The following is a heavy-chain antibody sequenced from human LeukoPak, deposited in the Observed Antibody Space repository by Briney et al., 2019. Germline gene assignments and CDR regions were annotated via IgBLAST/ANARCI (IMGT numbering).Heavy chain of an antibody. J-gene: IGHJ5*02. V-gene: IGHV1-2*02. CDR3: ARDPSDSGYYIWGPNWFDP. D-gene: IGHD3-22*01. CDR1: GYTFTGYY. CDR2: INPNSGGT. Sequence: GASVKVSCKASGYTFTGYYMHWVRQAPGQGLEWMGWINPNSGGTNYAQKFQGRVTMTRDTSISTAYMELSRLRSDDTAVYYCARDPSDSGYYIWGPNWFDPWGQGTLVTVSS.